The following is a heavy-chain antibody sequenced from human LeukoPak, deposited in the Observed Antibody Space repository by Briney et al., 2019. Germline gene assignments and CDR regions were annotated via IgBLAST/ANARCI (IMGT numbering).Heavy chain of an antibody. CDR3: ARERSFTYGSGSYYY. J-gene: IGHJ4*02. D-gene: IGHD3-10*01. CDR1: GYTFTGYY. CDR2: INPNSGGT. V-gene: IGHV1-2*02. Sequence: ASVKVSCKASGYTFTGYYMHWVRQAPGQGLEWMGWINPNSGGTNYAQKFQGRVTMTRDTSISTAYMELSRLRSDDTAVYYCARERSFTYGSGSYYYWGQGTLVTVSS.